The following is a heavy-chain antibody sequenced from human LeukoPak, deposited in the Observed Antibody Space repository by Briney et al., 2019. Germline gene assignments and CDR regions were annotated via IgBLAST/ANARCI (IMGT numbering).Heavy chain of an antibody. CDR1: GYTFTSYG. D-gene: IGHD5-12*01. CDR3: ASGGYARYYYYYMDV. V-gene: IGHV1-18*01. J-gene: IGHJ6*03. Sequence: ASVKVSCKASGYTFTSYGISWVRQAPGQGLEWMGWISAYNGNTNYAQKLQGRVTMTTDTSTSTAYMELRSLRSDDTAVYYCASGGYARYYYYYMDVWGKGTTVTVSS. CDR2: ISAYNGNT.